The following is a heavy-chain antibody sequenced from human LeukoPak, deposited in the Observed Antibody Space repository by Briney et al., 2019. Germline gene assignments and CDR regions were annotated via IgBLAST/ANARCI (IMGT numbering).Heavy chain of an antibody. J-gene: IGHJ4*02. Sequence: GASVKVSCKASVYTFVGYYMHWVRHAPGQALEWMGWINSNSGGTNYAHKFQGRVTMTRDTSISTAYMELSRLRSDDTAVYYCARDFMVRGVTTPDYWGQGTLVTVSS. D-gene: IGHD3-10*01. CDR1: VYTFVGYY. V-gene: IGHV1-2*07. CDR2: INSNSGGT. CDR3: ARDFMVRGVTTPDY.